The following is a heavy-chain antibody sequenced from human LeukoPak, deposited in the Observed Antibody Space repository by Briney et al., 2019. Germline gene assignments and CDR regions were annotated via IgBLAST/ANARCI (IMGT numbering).Heavy chain of an antibody. CDR3: ARGRGLGAFVIDY. CDR2: IIPIFGTA. V-gene: IGHV1-69*13. CDR1: GGTFSSYA. J-gene: IGHJ4*02. Sequence: SVKVSCKASGGTFSSYAISWVRQAPGQGLEWMGGIIPIFGTANYAQKFQGRVTITADESTSTAYMELSSLKSEDTAVYYCARGRGLGAFVIDYWGQGTLVTVSS. D-gene: IGHD1-26*01.